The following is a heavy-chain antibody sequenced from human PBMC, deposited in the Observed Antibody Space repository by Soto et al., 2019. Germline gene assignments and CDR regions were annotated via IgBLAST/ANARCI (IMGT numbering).Heavy chain of an antibody. V-gene: IGHV1-18*01. J-gene: IGHJ4*02. CDR2: ISAYTGNT. D-gene: IGHD5-12*01. CDR1: GFTFTSYG. CDR3: ARAGVATIDY. Sequence: QVQLVQSGGEVKKPGASVKVSYKTSGFTFTSYGVTWVRQAPGQGLEWMGWISAYTGNTNYAQKFQGRVTMTTDTSTSTAYMEVKTLRSDDTALYYCARAGVATIDYWGQGTLVTVSS.